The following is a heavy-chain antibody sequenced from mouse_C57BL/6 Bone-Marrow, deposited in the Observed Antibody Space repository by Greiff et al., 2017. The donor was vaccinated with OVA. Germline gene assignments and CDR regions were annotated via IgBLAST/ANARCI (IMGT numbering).Heavy chain of an antibody. Sequence: EVQVVESGGGLVKPGGSLKLSCAASGFPFSDYGMHWVRQAPEKGLEWVAYISSGSSTIYYADTVKGRFTISRDNAKNTLFLQMTSLRSEDTAMYYGARSYYYGSSPTDYWGQGTTLTVSS. CDR3: ARSYYYGSSPTDY. CDR1: GFPFSDYG. J-gene: IGHJ2*01. V-gene: IGHV5-17*01. D-gene: IGHD1-1*01. CDR2: ISSGSSTI.